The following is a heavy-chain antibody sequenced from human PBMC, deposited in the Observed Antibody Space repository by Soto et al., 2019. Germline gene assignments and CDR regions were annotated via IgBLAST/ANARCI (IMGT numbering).Heavy chain of an antibody. CDR2: IMPVFGTP. Sequence: ASVKVSCKASGGTFSKNTISWVRQAPGQGLEWMGGIMPVFGTPNYAQKFQGRVTITADEYTRTAYMELSRLKPEDTAVYYCARQFDYDTSGFYYAYWGQGTQVTVSS. V-gene: IGHV1-69*13. CDR3: ARQFDYDTSGFYYAY. J-gene: IGHJ4*02. D-gene: IGHD3-22*01. CDR1: GGTFSKNT.